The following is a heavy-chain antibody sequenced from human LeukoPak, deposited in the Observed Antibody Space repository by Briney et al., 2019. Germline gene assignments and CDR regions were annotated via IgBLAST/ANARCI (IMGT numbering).Heavy chain of an antibody. CDR3: ARHGGATIVETFLHALDI. D-gene: IGHD5-12*01. Sequence: PSETLSLTCTVSGGSISSYYWSWIRQPPGKGLEWIGYIYYSGDTNYNPSLKSRVGISMATSKNQLSLKLKSVTAGDTAMYYCARHGGATIVETFLHALDIWGQGTVVTVSS. J-gene: IGHJ3*02. CDR2: IYYSGDT. V-gene: IGHV4-59*08. CDR1: GGSISSYY.